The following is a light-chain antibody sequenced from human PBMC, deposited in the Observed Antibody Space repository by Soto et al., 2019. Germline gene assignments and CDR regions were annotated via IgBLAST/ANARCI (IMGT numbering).Light chain of an antibody. V-gene: IGLV2-11*01. Sequence: QSVLTQPRSGSGSPGQSGTISCTGTSSDVGGYNYVSWYQQHPGKAPKLMIYDVSERPSGVPDRFSGSKSGNTASLTISWLQAEDEADYYCCSYAGSNTYVFGTGTKLTVL. CDR1: SSDVGGYNY. CDR2: DVS. CDR3: CSYAGSNTYV. J-gene: IGLJ1*01.